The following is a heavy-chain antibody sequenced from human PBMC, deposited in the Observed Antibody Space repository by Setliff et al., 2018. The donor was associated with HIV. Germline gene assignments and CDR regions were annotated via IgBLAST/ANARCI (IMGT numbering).Heavy chain of an antibody. D-gene: IGHD3-9*01. J-gene: IGHJ4*02. CDR2: IYHTGRT. V-gene: IGHV4-39*01. CDR3: AIGSYYDILTGAFDY. CDR1: GGSIDNNKYY. Sequence: PSETLSLTCSVSGGSIDNNKYYWTWIRQPPGKGLEWTGSIYHTGRTYYNRSLESRLTISIDTSKNQFSLKLTSVTAADTAMYYCAIGSYYDILTGAFDYWGQGTLVTVSS.